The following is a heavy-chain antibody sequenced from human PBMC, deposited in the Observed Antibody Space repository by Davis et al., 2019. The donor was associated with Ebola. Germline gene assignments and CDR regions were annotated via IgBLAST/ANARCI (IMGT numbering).Heavy chain of an antibody. Sequence: SETLSLTCTVSGGSISSGGYYWSWIRRHPGKGLEWIGYIYYSGSTYYNPSLKSRVTISVDTSKNQFSLKLSSVTAADTAVYYCARDLRVYYYGMDVWGKGTTVTVSS. CDR1: GGSISSGGYY. CDR3: ARDLRVYYYGMDV. J-gene: IGHJ6*04. V-gene: IGHV4-31*03. CDR2: IYYSGST.